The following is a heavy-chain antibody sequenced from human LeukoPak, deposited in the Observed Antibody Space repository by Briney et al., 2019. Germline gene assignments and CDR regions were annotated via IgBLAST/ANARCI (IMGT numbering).Heavy chain of an antibody. CDR2: ISNFDGDT. J-gene: IGHJ3*01. CDR1: GRLFSSYR. CDR3: VRARGCSNCLLTDGFDS. D-gene: IGHD6-13*01. V-gene: IGHV1-18*01. Sequence: VASVKVSCKASGRLFSSYRIAWVRQAPGEGLEWLGWISNFDGDTKVAENLQGRVTLTTDTSTSTAYMELRSLKSDDTAVYYCVRARGCSNCLLTDGFDSWGQGTKVTVSS.